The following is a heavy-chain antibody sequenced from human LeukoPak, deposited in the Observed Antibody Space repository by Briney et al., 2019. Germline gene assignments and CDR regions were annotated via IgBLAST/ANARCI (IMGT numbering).Heavy chain of an antibody. Sequence: GGALRISCAAPGFPFNTYTMHWVRQTPGKGPGWGAAISDLEITDYYSDSAKGRFTISRDNSKNTLYLQMNSLGVGDTAVYYCARGGDCSSITCPFGFWGQGTLVTVSS. V-gene: IGHV3-30-3*01. CDR2: ISDLEITD. CDR3: ARGGDCSSITCPFGF. CDR1: GFPFNTYT. D-gene: IGHD2-2*01. J-gene: IGHJ4*02.